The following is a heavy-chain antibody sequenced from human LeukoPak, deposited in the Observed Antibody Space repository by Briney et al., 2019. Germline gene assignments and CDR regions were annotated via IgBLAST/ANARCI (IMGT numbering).Heavy chain of an antibody. CDR1: GGSISSYY. CDR2: IYYSGST. V-gene: IGHV4-59*01. Sequence: SETLSLTCTVSGGSISSYYWSWIRQPPGKGLEWIGYIYYSGSTNYNPCLKSRVTISVDTSKNQFSLKLSSVTAADTAVYYCARVEMATIDYWGQGTLVTVSS. D-gene: IGHD5-24*01. CDR3: ARVEMATIDY. J-gene: IGHJ4*02.